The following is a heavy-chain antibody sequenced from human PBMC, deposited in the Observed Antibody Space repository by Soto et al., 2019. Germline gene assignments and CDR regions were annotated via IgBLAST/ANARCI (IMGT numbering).Heavy chain of an antibody. V-gene: IGHV4-31*03. Sequence: SETLSLTCTVSGGSISSSRCFWSWIRQHPGKGLEWIGYIYNSGSTYYNPSLKSRVTISVDTSKNQFSLKLSSVTAADTAVYYCAREPSIWGQGTLVPVSS. CDR3: AREPSI. CDR1: GGSISSSRCF. CDR2: IYNSGST. J-gene: IGHJ4*02.